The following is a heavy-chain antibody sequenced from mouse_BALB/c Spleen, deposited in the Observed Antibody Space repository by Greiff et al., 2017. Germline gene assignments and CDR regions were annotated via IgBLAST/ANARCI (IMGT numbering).Heavy chain of an antibody. CDR2: IRNKANGYTT. D-gene: IGHD1-1*01. V-gene: IGHV7-3*02. Sequence: EVMLVESGGGLVQPGGSLRLSCATSGFTFTDYYMSWVRQPPGKALEWLGFIRNKANGYTTEYSASVKGRFTISRDNSQSILYLQMNTLRAEDSATYYCARQDYYGYFDYWGQGTTLTVSS. CDR1: GFTFTDYY. J-gene: IGHJ2*01. CDR3: ARQDYYGYFDY.